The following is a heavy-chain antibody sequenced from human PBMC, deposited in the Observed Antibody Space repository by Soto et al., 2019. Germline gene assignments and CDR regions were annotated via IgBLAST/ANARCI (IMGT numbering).Heavy chain of an antibody. D-gene: IGHD3-10*01. Sequence: ASVKVSCKASGYSFTSLHFKWVRQATGQGLEWIGWMNPHSGDTGFAQRFQGRVTMTRNTSINTAYMELRSLRSQDTAVYYCARGSPGPVDHWGRGTQVTVYS. J-gene: IGHJ4*02. CDR3: ARGSPGPVDH. CDR1: GYSFTSLH. CDR2: MNPHSGDT. V-gene: IGHV1-8*01.